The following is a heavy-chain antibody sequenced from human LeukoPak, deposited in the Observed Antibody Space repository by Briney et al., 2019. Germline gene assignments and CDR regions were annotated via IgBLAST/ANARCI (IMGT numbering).Heavy chain of an antibody. V-gene: IGHV1-8*02. CDR2: MNPNSGNT. J-gene: IGHJ4*02. CDR3: ARSNSGYFDY. D-gene: IGHD3-10*01. Sequence: ASVKVSCKASGYTFTGYYMHWVRQATGQGLEWMGWMNPNSGNTGYAQKFQGRVTMTRNTSISTAYMELSSLRSEDTAVYYCARSNSGYFDYWGQGTLVTVSS. CDR1: GYTFTGYY.